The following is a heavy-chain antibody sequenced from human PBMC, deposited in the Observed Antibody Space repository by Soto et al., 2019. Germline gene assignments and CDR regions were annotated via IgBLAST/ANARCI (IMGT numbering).Heavy chain of an antibody. V-gene: IGHV4-34*01. J-gene: IGHJ4*02. D-gene: IGHD3-22*01. CDR3: ARGSHKLHSYDSSGFYHYVDY. CDR2: INDSGGT. Sequence: SETLSLTCAVYGGSFSDYSWTWIRQPPGKGLEWIGEINDSGGTNYTPSLERRVTISRDTSKNRFSLKLSSVTAADTAVYYCARGSHKLHSYDSSGFYHYVDYWGQGSLVTVSS. CDR1: GGSFSDYS.